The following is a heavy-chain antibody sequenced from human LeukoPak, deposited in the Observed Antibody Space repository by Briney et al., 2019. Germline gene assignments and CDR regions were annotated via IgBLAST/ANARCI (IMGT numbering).Heavy chain of an antibody. CDR3: ARDSGGYAGYFDY. D-gene: IGHD5-12*01. V-gene: IGHV1-69*06. Sequence: SVKVSCKASAGTFSSYTISGVRQGPGQGLEWMGGIITIFGTANNAQKFQGRVTITPEKSKCTAYMELSSLRAEDMAVYYCARDSGGYAGYFDYWGQGTLVTVSS. J-gene: IGHJ4*02. CDR2: IITIFGTA. CDR1: AGTFSSYT.